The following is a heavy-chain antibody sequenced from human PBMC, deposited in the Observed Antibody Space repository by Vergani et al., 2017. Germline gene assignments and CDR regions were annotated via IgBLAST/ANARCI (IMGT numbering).Heavy chain of an antibody. CDR3: ATLLRGDSIDDS. CDR1: GFTVSSNS. J-gene: IGHJ4*02. CDR2: IYSGGST. V-gene: IGHV3-53*04. Sequence: EVQLVESGGGLVQPGGSLRLSCAASGFTVSSNSMSWVRQAPGKGLEWVSVIYSGGSTYYADSVKGRFTISRDNSKNTLYLQMNSLRAEDTAVYYCATLLRGDSIDDSWGQGTLVTVSS. D-gene: IGHD2-21*02.